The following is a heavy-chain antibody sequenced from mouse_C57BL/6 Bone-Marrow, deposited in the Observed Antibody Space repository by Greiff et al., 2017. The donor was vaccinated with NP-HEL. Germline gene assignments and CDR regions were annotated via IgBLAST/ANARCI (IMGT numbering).Heavy chain of an antibody. Sequence: QVQLKQPGTELVKPGASVKLSCKASGYTFTSYWMHWVKQRPGQGLEWIGNINPSKGGTNYNEKFKSKATLTVDKSSSTAYMQLSSLTSEDSAVYYCARGDYYGSSYLAWFAYWGQGTLVTVSA. J-gene: IGHJ3*01. CDR1: GYTFTSYW. D-gene: IGHD1-1*01. CDR2: INPSKGGT. CDR3: ARGDYYGSSYLAWFAY. V-gene: IGHV1-53*01.